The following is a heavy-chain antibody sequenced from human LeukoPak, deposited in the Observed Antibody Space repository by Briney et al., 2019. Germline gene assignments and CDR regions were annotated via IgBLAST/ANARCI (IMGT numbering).Heavy chain of an antibody. CDR3: AKSYSSGFDY. J-gene: IGHJ4*02. CDR2: ISYDGSNK. CDR1: GFTFSSYA. D-gene: IGHD6-19*01. V-gene: IGHV3-30*18. Sequence: AGGSLRLSCAASGFTFSSYAMHWVRQAPGKGLEWVAVISYDGSNKYYADSVKGRFTISRDNSKNTLYLQMNSLRAEDTAVYYCAKSYSSGFDYWGQGTLVTVSS.